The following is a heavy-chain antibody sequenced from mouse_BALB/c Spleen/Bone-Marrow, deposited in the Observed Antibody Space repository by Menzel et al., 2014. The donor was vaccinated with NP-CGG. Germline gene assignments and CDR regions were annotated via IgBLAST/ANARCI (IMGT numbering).Heavy chain of an antibody. CDR3: ARWGGDYHWYFDV. CDR1: GYAFSSYW. D-gene: IGHD2-13*01. V-gene: IGHV1-80*01. Sequence: QVQLQQSGAELVRPGSSVKISCKASGYAFSSYWMNWVKQRPGQGLEWIGQIYRGDGDTDYYGKFKGKATLTADNSSSTAYTQLSSLTSEDSAVYFCARWGGDYHWYFDVWGAGTTVTVSS. CDR2: IYRGDGDT. J-gene: IGHJ1*01.